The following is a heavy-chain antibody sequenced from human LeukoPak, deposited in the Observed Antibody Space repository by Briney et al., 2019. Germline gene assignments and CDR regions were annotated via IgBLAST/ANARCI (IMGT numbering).Heavy chain of an antibody. V-gene: IGHV1-69*05. D-gene: IGHD3-3*01. Sequence: GASVKVSCKASGGTFSSYAISWVRQAPGQGLEWMGGIIPIFGTANYAQKFQGRVTITTDESTSTAYMELSSLRSEDTAVYYCARAPTRYDFWSGYYLGWFDPWGQGTLVTVSS. CDR3: ARAPTRYDFWSGYYLGWFDP. J-gene: IGHJ5*02. CDR1: GGTFSSYA. CDR2: IIPIFGTA.